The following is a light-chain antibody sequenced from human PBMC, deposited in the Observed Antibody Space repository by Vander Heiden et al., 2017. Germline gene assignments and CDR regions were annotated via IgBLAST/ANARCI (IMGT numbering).Light chain of an antibody. CDR1: QGISNY. V-gene: IGKV1-27*01. J-gene: IGKJ3*01. Sequence: DIQMTQSPSSLSASVGDRVTITCRASQGISNYLAWYQQKPGKVPKLLIYAASTSQSGVPSRFSGSGSGTDFTLTISILHPEDVATYYCQRDNGSPITFGPGTKVDIK. CDR3: QRDNGSPIT. CDR2: AAS.